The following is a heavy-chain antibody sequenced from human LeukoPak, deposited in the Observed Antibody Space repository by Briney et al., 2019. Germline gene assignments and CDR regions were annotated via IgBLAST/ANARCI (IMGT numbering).Heavy chain of an antibody. Sequence: SETLSLTCTVSGDSISSYYWSWIRQPAGKGLEWIGRIYTSGNTNYNPSLKSRVTMSADTSKNQFSLRLSSVTAADTGVYYCARGSAVANAFEYWGQGTLVTVSS. CDR3: ARGSAVANAFEY. V-gene: IGHV4-4*07. CDR2: IYTSGNT. D-gene: IGHD6-19*01. J-gene: IGHJ4*02. CDR1: GDSISSYY.